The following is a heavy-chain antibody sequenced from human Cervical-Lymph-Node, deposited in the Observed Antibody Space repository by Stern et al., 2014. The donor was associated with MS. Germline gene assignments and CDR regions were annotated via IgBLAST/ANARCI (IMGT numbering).Heavy chain of an antibody. D-gene: IGHD6-6*01. Sequence: VHLVESGPGLVKPSETLSLTCTVSGGSISYYYWSWIRQPPGKGLEWIGYIYYSGSTNYNPSIKSRVTISVDTSKNQFSLKLSSVTAADPAVYYCARGGSSSPPFDYWGQGTLVTVSS. CDR2: IYYSGST. V-gene: IGHV4-59*01. CDR1: GGSISYYY. CDR3: ARGGSSSPPFDY. J-gene: IGHJ4*02.